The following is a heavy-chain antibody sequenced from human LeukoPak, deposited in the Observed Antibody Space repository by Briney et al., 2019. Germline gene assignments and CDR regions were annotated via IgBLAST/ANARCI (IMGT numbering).Heavy chain of an antibody. V-gene: IGHV3-23*01. CDR2: ISGSGGST. CDR3: AKDLVATQEYSSGWQYAFDI. J-gene: IGHJ3*02. CDR1: GFTFSNYA. Sequence: GGSLRLSCAASGFTFSNYAMSWVRQAPGKGLEWVSVISGSGGSTYYADSVKGRFTISRDNSKNTLYLQMNSLRAEDTAVYYCAKDLVATQEYSSGWQYAFDIWGQGTMVTVSS. D-gene: IGHD6-19*01.